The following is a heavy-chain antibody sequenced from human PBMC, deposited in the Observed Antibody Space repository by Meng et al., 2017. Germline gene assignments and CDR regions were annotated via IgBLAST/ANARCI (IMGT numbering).Heavy chain of an antibody. V-gene: IGHV4-39*07. CDR1: GGSISSSSYY. Sequence: QPHLQESGPGLVKPSETLSLTCTVSGGSISSSSYYWGWIRQPPGKGLEWIGSIYYSGSTYYNPSLKSRVTISVDTSKNQFSLKLSSVTAADTAVYYCARGVAGHFDYWGQGTLVTVFS. CDR2: IYYSGST. CDR3: ARGVAGHFDY. J-gene: IGHJ4*02. D-gene: IGHD6-19*01.